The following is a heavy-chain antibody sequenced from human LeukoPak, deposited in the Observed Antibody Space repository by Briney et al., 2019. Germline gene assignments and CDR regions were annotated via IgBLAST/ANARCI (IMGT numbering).Heavy chain of an antibody. V-gene: IGHV3-23*01. CDR2: ISGSGDNT. D-gene: IGHD6-19*01. J-gene: IGHJ4*02. Sequence: PGGSLRLSCVASGFTFSDAWMSWVRQAPGKGLEWVSSISGSGDNTYYAESVKGRFTISRDNSKNTLFLQMNSLRAEDTAVFYCAKRSGYTTGWFFDFWGQGTLVTVSS. CDR3: AKRSGYTTGWFFDF. CDR1: GFTFSDAW.